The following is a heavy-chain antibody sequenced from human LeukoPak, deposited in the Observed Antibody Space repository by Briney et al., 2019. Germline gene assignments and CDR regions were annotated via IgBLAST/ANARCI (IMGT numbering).Heavy chain of an antibody. J-gene: IGHJ4*02. CDR2: MNPNSGNT. CDR1: GYTFTTYD. CDR3: ARVKGSSWPDS. D-gene: IGHD6-13*01. V-gene: IGHV1-8*01. Sequence: GASVKVSCKASGYTFTTYDINWVRQATGQGLEWMGWMNPNSGNTGYAQKFQGRVTMTRNTSISTAYMELSSLKSEDTAVYFCARVKGSSWPDSWGQGTLVTVSS.